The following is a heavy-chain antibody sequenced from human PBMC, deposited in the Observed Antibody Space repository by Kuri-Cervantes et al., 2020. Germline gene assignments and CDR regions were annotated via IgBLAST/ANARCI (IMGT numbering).Heavy chain of an antibody. V-gene: IGHV3-66*01. CDR1: GFTVSSNY. CDR3: ASSYFWSGYYRPGPKPDDYCYYGMDV. D-gene: IGHD3-3*01. J-gene: IGHJ6*02. Sequence: GESLKISCAASGFTVSSNYMSWVRQAPGKGLEWVSVIYSGGSTYYADSVKGRFTISRDNPKNTLYLQMNSLRAEDTAVYYCASSYFWSGYYRPGPKPDDYCYYGMDVWGQGTTVTVSS. CDR2: IYSGGST.